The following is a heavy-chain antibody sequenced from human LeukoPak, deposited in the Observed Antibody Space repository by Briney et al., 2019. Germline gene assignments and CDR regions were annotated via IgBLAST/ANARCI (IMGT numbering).Heavy chain of an antibody. CDR1: GYRFTNYW. D-gene: IGHD1-26*01. V-gene: IGHV5-51*01. CDR3: ARLGATTRIRWFDP. J-gene: IGHJ5*02. Sequence: GESLKISCKGSGYRFTNYWIGWVRQIPGKGLEWMGIIYPGDSDTRYSPSFQGQVTISADKSISTAYLQWSSLKASDTAMYYCARLGATTRIRWFDPWGQGTLVTVSS. CDR2: IYPGDSDT.